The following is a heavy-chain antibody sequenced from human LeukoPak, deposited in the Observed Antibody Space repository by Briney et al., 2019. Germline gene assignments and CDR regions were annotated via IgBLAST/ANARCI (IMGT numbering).Heavy chain of an antibody. J-gene: IGHJ3*02. V-gene: IGHV4-59*01. CDR1: GGSISSYY. CDR3: ARESHLYSSATMKAFDI. Sequence: SETLSLTCTVSGGSISSYYWSWIRQPPGKGLEWIXXXYYSGSTNYNPSLKSRVTISIDTSKNQFSLKLSSVTAADTAVYYCARESHLYSSATMKAFDIWGQGTMVTVSS. D-gene: IGHD6-19*01. CDR2: XYYSGST.